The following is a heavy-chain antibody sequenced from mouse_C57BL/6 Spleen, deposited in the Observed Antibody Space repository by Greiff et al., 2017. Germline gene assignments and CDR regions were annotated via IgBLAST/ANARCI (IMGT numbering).Heavy chain of an antibody. CDR3: ARMAIYYYGSSYWYFDV. D-gene: IGHD1-1*01. Sequence: DVQLVESGGGLVKPGGSLKLSCAASGFTFSDYGMHWVRQAPEKGLEWVAYISSGSSTIYYADTVKGRFTISRDNAKNTLFLQMTSLRSEDTAMYYCARMAIYYYGSSYWYFDVWGTGTTVTVSS. CDR2: ISSGSSTI. J-gene: IGHJ1*03. CDR1: GFTFSDYG. V-gene: IGHV5-17*01.